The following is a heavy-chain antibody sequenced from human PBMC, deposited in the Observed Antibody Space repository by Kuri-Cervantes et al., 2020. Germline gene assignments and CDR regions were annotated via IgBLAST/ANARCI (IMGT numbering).Heavy chain of an antibody. CDR2: IYYSGST. J-gene: IGHJ4*02. V-gene: IGHV4-30-4*01. Sequence: SCTVSGGSISSGDYYWSWIRQPPGKGLEWIGYIYYSGSTYYNPSLKSRVTISVDTSKNQFSLKLSSVTAADTAVYYCARGRYCSGGSCSGGADYWGQGTLVTVSS. D-gene: IGHD2-15*01. CDR3: ARGRYCSGGSCSGGADY. CDR1: GGSISSGDYY.